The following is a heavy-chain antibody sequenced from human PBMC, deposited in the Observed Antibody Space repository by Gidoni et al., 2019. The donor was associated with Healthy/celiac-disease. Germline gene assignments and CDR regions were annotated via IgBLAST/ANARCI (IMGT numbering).Heavy chain of an antibody. CDR1: GFTFSSYW. CDR3: ARGGMARLLRDDY. CDR2: IKQDGSEK. D-gene: IGHD5-12*01. V-gene: IGHV3-7*03. Sequence: EVQLVASGGGLVQPGGSLRISGAPSGFTFSSYWMSWVRQAPGKGLEWVANIKQDGSEKYYVDSVKGRFTISRDNAKNSLYLQMNSLRAEDTAVYYCARGGMARLLRDDYWGQGTLVTVSS. J-gene: IGHJ4*02.